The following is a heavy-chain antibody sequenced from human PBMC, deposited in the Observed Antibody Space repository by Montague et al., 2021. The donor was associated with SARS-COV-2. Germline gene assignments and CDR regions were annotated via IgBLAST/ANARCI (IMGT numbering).Heavy chain of an antibody. CDR2: VYYSGYT. CDR1: GDSVSSSDHY. Sequence: SETLSLTCTVSGDSVSSSDHYWGWIRQPPGKGLEWLGIVYYSGYTYYXXXFKGRVTISIDASKNQFSLKSNSLTATDTAIYHCARRRLREDYFDFWGRGTLLTVSS. CDR3: ARRRLREDYFDF. V-gene: IGHV4-39*01. D-gene: IGHD4-17*01. J-gene: IGHJ4*02.